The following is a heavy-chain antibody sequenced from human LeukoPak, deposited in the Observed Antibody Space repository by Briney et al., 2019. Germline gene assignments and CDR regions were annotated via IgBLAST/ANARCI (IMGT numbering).Heavy chain of an antibody. V-gene: IGHV3-21*01. CDR2: ISSSRTYI. Sequence: GGSLRLSCAASGFNLSSYSMNWVRQAPGKGLEWVSSISSSRTYIYSADSVKGRFTISRDNAKNSLYLQMDSLRAEDTAVYYCARTIMGTFDAFDIWGQGTMVTVSS. D-gene: IGHD7-27*01. CDR3: ARTIMGTFDAFDI. J-gene: IGHJ3*02. CDR1: GFNLSSYS.